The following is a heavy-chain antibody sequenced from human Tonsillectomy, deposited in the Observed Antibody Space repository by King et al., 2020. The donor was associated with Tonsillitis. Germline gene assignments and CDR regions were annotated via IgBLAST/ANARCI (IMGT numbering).Heavy chain of an antibody. CDR2: ISAYNGDT. CDR3: AREDSSWGWFDP. V-gene: IGHV1-18*01. Sequence: QLVQSGAEVKQPGASVKVSCKASGYTFTSYAISWVRQAPGQGLEWMGWISAYNGDTNYAQKFQGRVTMTTDTTTRTAYMELRGLRSDDTAVYYWAREDSSWGWFDPWGQGTLVTVSS. J-gene: IGHJ5*02. D-gene: IGHD3-22*01. CDR1: GYTFTSYA.